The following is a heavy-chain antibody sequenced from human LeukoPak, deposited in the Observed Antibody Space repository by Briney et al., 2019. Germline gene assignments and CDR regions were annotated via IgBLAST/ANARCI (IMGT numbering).Heavy chain of an antibody. D-gene: IGHD3-22*01. V-gene: IGHV4-59*08. CDR3: ARLDDYYDSSGRFDY. J-gene: IGHJ4*02. CDR1: GGSISSYY. CDR2: IYYSGST. Sequence: SETLSLPCTVSGGSISSYYWSWIRQPPGKGLEWIGYIYYSGSTNYNPSLKSRVTISVDTSKNQFSLKLSSVTAADTAVYYCARLDDYYDSSGRFDYWGQGTLVTVSS.